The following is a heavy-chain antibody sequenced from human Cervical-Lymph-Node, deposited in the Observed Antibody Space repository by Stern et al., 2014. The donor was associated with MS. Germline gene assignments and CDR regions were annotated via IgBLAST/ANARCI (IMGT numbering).Heavy chain of an antibody. J-gene: IGHJ5*02. D-gene: IGHD6-13*01. V-gene: IGHV1-69*01. CDR3: ALSSETSDRWYSLGYDL. CDR2: LFPVFGTP. Sequence: QVQLAQSGAEVTKPGSSGKVSCKASGGTFSKFPSSWVRQAPGQGLEWMGGLFPVFGTPTYAQEFRGRVTITADVSTSTVYMELSSLRSDDTAVYYCALSSETSDRWYSLGYDLWGQGTLVTVSS. CDR1: GGTFSKFP.